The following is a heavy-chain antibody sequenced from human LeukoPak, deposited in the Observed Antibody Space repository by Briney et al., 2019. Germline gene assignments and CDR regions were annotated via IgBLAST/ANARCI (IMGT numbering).Heavy chain of an antibody. V-gene: IGHV1-18*01. Sequence: ASVKVSCKSSGYTFTSYGIIWVRQAPGQGLEWMGWISTYNGNTNYAQKLQGRVTMTTDTSTSTAYMELRSLRSDDTAVYYCARGDETDVAAAGTVDSWGQGTLVTVSS. J-gene: IGHJ4*02. D-gene: IGHD6-13*01. CDR1: GYTFTSYG. CDR3: ARGDETDVAAAGTVDS. CDR2: ISTYNGNT.